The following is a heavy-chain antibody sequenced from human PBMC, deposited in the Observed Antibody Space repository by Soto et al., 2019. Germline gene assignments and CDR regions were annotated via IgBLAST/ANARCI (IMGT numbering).Heavy chain of an antibody. J-gene: IGHJ4*02. Sequence: PGGSLRLSCAASGFTFSSYAMSWVRQAPGKGLEWVSAISGSGGSTYYADSVKGRFTISRDNSKNTLYLQMNSLRAEDTAVYYCAKSFPYDILTGYYQNQGSYYFDYWGQGTLVTSPQ. V-gene: IGHV3-23*01. CDR2: ISGSGGST. CDR3: AKSFPYDILTGYYQNQGSYYFDY. CDR1: GFTFSSYA. D-gene: IGHD3-9*01.